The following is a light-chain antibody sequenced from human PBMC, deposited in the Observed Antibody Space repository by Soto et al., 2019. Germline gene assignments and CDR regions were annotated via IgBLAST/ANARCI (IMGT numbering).Light chain of an antibody. CDR2: DVS. CDR1: SSDVGGYND. CDR3: SSYTSSSTYYV. Sequence: QSALTKPASVSGSPGQSITISCTGTSSDVGGYNDVSWYQQHPGKAPKLMIYDVSNRPSGVSNRFSGSKSGNTASLTISGLQAEDEADYYCSSYTSSSTYYVFGTGTKLTVL. V-gene: IGLV2-14*01. J-gene: IGLJ1*01.